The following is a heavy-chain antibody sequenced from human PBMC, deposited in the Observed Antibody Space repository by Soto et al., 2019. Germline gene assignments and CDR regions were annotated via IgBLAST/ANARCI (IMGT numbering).Heavy chain of an antibody. CDR3: ARDRPISLSFDY. J-gene: IGHJ4*02. V-gene: IGHV1-46*01. CDR2: IIPSGGST. D-gene: IGHD6-6*01. CDR1: GYTFTSYY. Sequence: ASVKVSCKASGYTFTSYYMHWVRQAPGQGLEWMGIIIPSGGSTSYAQKFQGRVTMTRDTSTSTVYTELSSLRSEDTAVYYCARDRPISLSFDYWGQGTLVTVSS.